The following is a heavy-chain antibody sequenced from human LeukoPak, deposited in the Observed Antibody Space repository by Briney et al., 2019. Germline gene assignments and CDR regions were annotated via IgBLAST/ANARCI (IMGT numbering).Heavy chain of an antibody. CDR3: ARASTAYDFWSGYFDY. D-gene: IGHD3-3*01. J-gene: IGHJ4*02. CDR2: IRHDGRNK. V-gene: IGHV3-30*02. CDR1: GFIFSSYG. Sequence: GGSLRLSCAASGFIFSSYGMHWVRQAPGKGLEWVSFIRHDGRNKYYADSVKGRFTISRDNSKNTLYLQMNSLRAEDTAVYYCARASTAYDFWSGYFDYWGQGTLVTVSS.